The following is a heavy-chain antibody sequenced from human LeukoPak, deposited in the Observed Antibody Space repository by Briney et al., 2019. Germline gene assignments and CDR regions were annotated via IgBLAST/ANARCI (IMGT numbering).Heavy chain of an antibody. V-gene: IGHV1-18*01. D-gene: IGHD6-13*01. Sequence: GASVKVSCKASGHTFTSYGISWVRQAPGQGLEWMGWISAYNGNTNYAQKPQGRVTMTTDTSTSTAYMELRSLRSDDTAVYYCASGSSSWDYFDYWGQGTLVTVSS. CDR1: GHTFTSYG. J-gene: IGHJ4*02. CDR2: ISAYNGNT. CDR3: ASGSSSWDYFDY.